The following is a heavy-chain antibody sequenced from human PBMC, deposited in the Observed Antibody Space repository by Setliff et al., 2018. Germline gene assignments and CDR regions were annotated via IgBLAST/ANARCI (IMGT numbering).Heavy chain of an antibody. V-gene: IGHV4-61*02. CDR1: GGSISSGSYC. CDR2: IYTGGNT. J-gene: IGHJ1*01. CDR3: ARVGRYGGEYFHQ. Sequence: PSETLSLTCTVSGGSISSGSYCWNWIRQPAGKGLEWIGRIYTGGNTNYNPSLKSRVTISLDTSKNQFSLKLSSVTAADTAVYYCARVGRYGGEYFHQWGQGTLVTVSS. D-gene: IGHD4-17*01.